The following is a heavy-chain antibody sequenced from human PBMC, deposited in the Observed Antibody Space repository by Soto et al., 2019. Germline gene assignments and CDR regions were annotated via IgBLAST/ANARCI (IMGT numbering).Heavy chain of an antibody. CDR2: IVVGSGNT. J-gene: IGHJ4*02. Sequence: ASVKGSCKASGFTFTSSAVQWVRQARGQRLEWIGWIVVGSGNTNYAQKFQERVTITRDMSTSTAYMELSSLRSEDTAVYYCAADPFPYDSSGPPFDYWAQGTLVTVSS. CDR1: GFTFTSSA. D-gene: IGHD3-22*01. CDR3: AADPFPYDSSGPPFDY. V-gene: IGHV1-58*01.